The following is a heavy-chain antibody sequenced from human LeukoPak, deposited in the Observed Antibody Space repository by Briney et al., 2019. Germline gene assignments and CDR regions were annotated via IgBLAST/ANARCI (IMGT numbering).Heavy chain of an antibody. D-gene: IGHD3-16*01. J-gene: IGHJ3*02. CDR3: ARGGGDDAFDI. CDR1: GFTVSSNY. CDR2: IYGGGRT. Sequence: GGCLRLSCAASGFTVSSNYMSWVRQAPGKGLDWVSVIYGGGRTFSADSVKGRFTISRDNSKNTLYLQMNSLRPEDTAVYYCARGGGDDAFDIWGQGTMVTVSS. V-gene: IGHV3-66*01.